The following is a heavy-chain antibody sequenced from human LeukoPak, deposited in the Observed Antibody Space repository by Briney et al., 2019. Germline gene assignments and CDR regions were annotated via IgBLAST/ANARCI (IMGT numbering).Heavy chain of an antibody. V-gene: IGHV3-48*03. D-gene: IGHD3-10*02. CDR3: AELGITMIGGV. CDR2: ISSSGSTI. CDR1: GFTFSSYE. Sequence: GRSLRLSCAASGFTFSSYEMNWVRQAPGKGLEWFSYISSSGSTIYYADSVKGRFTISRDNAKNSLYLQMNSLRAEDTAVYYCAELGITMIGGVWGKGTTVTISS. J-gene: IGHJ6*04.